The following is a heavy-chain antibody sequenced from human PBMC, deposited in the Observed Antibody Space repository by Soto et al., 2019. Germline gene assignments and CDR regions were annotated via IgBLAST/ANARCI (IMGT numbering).Heavy chain of an antibody. Sequence: PGGSLRLSCTASGFTFSSYAMAWVRQAPGKGLEWVSSITGSGGGPYYADSVKGRFTISRDNAKNTLYLQMNNLRADDTAVYYCVKFFVPLALHFDYCGQGTLVTGSS. CDR2: ITGSGGGP. V-gene: IGHV3-23*01. D-gene: IGHD2-8*01. CDR1: GFTFSSYA. CDR3: VKFFVPLALHFDY. J-gene: IGHJ4*02.